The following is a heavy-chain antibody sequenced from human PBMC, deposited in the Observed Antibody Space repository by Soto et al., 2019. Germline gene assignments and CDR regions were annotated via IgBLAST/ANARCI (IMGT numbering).Heavy chain of an antibody. D-gene: IGHD6-19*01. CDR3: AREPLGSGWYPYYYYGMDV. CDR2: TYYRSKWYN. J-gene: IGHJ6*02. CDR1: GDSVSSNSAA. Sequence: PSQTLSLTCVISGDSVSSNSAAWNWIRQSPSRGLEWLGRTYYRSKWYNDYAVSVKSRITINPDTSKNQSSLQLNSVTPEDTAVYYCAREPLGSGWYPYYYYGMDVWGQGTTVTVSS. V-gene: IGHV6-1*01.